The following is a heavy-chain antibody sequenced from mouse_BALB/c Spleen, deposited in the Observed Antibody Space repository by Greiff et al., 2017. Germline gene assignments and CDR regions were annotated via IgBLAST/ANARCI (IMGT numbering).Heavy chain of an antibody. CDR3: ARAYRYDDYAMDY. Sequence: QVQLQQSGPGLVPPSQSLSITCTVSGFSFTGYGVNWVRQPPGKGLEWLGMIWGDGSTDYNSALKSRLSIIKDNSNSQVFLKMKSLQTDDTARYYCARAYRYDDYAMDYWGQGTSVTVSS. J-gene: IGHJ4*01. V-gene: IGHV2-6-7*01. CDR2: IWGDGST. D-gene: IGHD2-14*01. CDR1: GFSFTGYG.